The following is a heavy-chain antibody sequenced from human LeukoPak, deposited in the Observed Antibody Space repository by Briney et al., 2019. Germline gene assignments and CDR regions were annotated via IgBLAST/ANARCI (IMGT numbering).Heavy chain of an antibody. CDR3: AIRATAEYFDY. V-gene: IGHV5-51*01. J-gene: IGHJ4*02. CDR2: IYPGDSDT. Sequence: KPGESLKISCQGSGYTFTNYWIAWVRQMPGKGLEWMGIIYPGDSDTRYRPSFQGRVTISADKSTSTAYLQWNSLTASDTAIYYCAIRATAEYFDYWGQGTLVTVSS. CDR1: GYTFTNYW.